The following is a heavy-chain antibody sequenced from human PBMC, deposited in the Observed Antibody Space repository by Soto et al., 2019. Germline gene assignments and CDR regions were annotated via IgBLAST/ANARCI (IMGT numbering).Heavy chain of an antibody. V-gene: IGHV1-18*03. Sequence: QVQLVQSGAEVKTPGASVKVSCKASGYTFTSYGINWARQAPGQGLEWMGWISTYNGNTNYAQRLQGRVTMTTDTSTSTAYMELRSLRSDDMAVYYCARDTYGLFDSWGQGTLVTVSS. CDR2: ISTYNGNT. CDR1: GYTFTSYG. J-gene: IGHJ4*02. D-gene: IGHD3-10*01. CDR3: ARDTYGLFDS.